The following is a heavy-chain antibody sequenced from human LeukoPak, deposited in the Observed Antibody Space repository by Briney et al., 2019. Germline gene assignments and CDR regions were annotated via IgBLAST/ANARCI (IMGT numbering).Heavy chain of an antibody. D-gene: IGHD3-22*01. CDR3: ARDYYDSSGYYGY. CDR2: INPNSGGT. Sequence: ASVTVSCKASGYTFTGYYMHWVRQAPGQGLEWMGRINPNSGGTNYAQKFQGRVTMTSDTSISTAYMELSRLRSDDTAVYYCARDYYDSSGYYGYWGQGTLVTVSS. J-gene: IGHJ4*02. CDR1: GYTFTGYY. V-gene: IGHV1-2*06.